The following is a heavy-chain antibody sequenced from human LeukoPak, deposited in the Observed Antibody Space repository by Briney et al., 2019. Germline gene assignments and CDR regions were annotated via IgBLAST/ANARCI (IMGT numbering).Heavy chain of an antibody. V-gene: IGHV3-9*01. CDR3: AKSRAAAGTFDS. J-gene: IGHJ5*01. Sequence: GGSLRLSCAASGFTFDDYAMHWVRQAPGKGLEWVSGISWNGGSIGYADSVKGRFTISRDNAKNSLYLQMNSLRAEDTALYYCAKSRAAAGTFDSWGQGTLVTVSS. CDR2: ISWNGGSI. D-gene: IGHD6-13*01. CDR1: GFTFDDYA.